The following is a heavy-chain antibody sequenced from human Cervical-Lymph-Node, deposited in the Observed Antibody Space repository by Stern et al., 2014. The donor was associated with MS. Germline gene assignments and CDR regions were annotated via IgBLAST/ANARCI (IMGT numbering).Heavy chain of an antibody. J-gene: IGHJ6*02. Sequence: VQLVESGPGLVKPSETLSLTCTVSGGSISSYYWNWIRPAPGKGLEWIGYIYFSGSTNYNPSLKSRVTISGDTSKRQFSLQLRSVTAADTAVYYCARDPGVTVFGVAYRYGMDVWGQGTTVTVSS. D-gene: IGHD3-3*01. CDR1: GGSISSYY. V-gene: IGHV4-59*01. CDR3: ARDPGVTVFGVAYRYGMDV. CDR2: IYFSGST.